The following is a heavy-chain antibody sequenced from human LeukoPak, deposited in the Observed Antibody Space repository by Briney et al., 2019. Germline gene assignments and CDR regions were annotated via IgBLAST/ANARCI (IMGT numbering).Heavy chain of an antibody. CDR2: ISAYNGNT. D-gene: IGHD6-19*01. Sequence: ASVKVSCKATGYTFTNYGISWVRQAPGQGLEWMGWISAYNGNTNYAQELQGRVTMTTDTSTSTAYMELRSLRSDDTAVYYCAREEVRRAVAGYFDYWGQGTLVTVSS. J-gene: IGHJ4*02. CDR3: AREEVRRAVAGYFDY. CDR1: GYTFTNYG. V-gene: IGHV1-18*01.